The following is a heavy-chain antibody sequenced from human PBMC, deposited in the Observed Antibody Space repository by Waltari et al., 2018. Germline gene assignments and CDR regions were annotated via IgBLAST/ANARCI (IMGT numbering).Heavy chain of an antibody. D-gene: IGHD3-3*01. Sequence: QVQLQQWGAGLLKPSETLSLTCAVYGGSFSGYYWSWIRQPPGKGLEWIGEINHSGSTNYNPSLKSRVTISVDTSKNQFSLKLSSVTAADTAVYYCASADFWSMGGYWGQGTLVTVSS. CDR3: ASADFWSMGGY. CDR2: INHSGST. J-gene: IGHJ4*02. V-gene: IGHV4-34*01. CDR1: GGSFSGYY.